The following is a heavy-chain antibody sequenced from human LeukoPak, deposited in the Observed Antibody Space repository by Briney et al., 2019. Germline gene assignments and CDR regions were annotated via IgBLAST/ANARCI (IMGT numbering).Heavy chain of an antibody. CDR3: AKDPSFYYDSSGYPDY. Sequence: SLRLSCEASGLTFDDYAMHWVRQAPGKGLEWDSGTSWNSGSIGYANSVEGRVTIYRDNGKNSLYLQMNSLRAENTALYYCAKDPSFYYDSSGYPDYWGQGTLVTVSS. CDR1: GLTFDDYA. CDR2: TSWNSGSI. J-gene: IGHJ4*02. V-gene: IGHV3-9*01. D-gene: IGHD3-22*01.